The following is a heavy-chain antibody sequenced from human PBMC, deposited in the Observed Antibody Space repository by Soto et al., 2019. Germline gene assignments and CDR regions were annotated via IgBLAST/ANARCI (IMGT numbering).Heavy chain of an antibody. J-gene: IGHJ4*02. CDR3: AKRRGAGGHFDY. Sequence: GGSLRLCCAASGFTFSSYAMGWVRQGPGKGLEWVAVVSIGGSTHYADSVRGRFTISRDNSKNTLSLQMNSLTAEDTAVYFCAKRRGAGGHFDYWGQGALVTV. CDR1: GFTFSSYA. D-gene: IGHD2-15*01. V-gene: IGHV3-23*01. CDR2: VSIGGST.